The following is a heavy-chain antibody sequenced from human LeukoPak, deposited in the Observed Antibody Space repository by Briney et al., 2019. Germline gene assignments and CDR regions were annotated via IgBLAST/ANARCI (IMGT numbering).Heavy chain of an antibody. CDR3: AREGLYDSSGYYYGPIKY. J-gene: IGHJ4*02. CDR2: ISAYNGNT. D-gene: IGHD3-22*01. CDR1: GYTFTSYG. V-gene: IGHV1-18*01. Sequence: ASVKVSCKASGYTFTSYGISWVRQAPGQGLEWMGWISAYNGNTNYAQKLQGRVTMTTDTSTSTAYMELRSLRSDDTAVYYCAREGLYDSSGYYYGPIKYWGQGTLVTVSS.